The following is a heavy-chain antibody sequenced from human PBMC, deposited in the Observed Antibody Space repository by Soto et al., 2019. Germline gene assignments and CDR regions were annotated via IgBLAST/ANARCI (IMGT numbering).Heavy chain of an antibody. CDR3: AREISLSAGSYFDY. CDR1: GFTFNTYN. V-gene: IGHV3-48*02. D-gene: IGHD3-10*01. J-gene: IGHJ4*02. Sequence: EVQLVESGGGLAQWGGSLRLSCTASGFTFNTYNMNWVRQAPGKGLEWVSYISSSSYTIKYADSVEGRFTVSRGNGKKSLYLQMNSLRDEDTAVYFCAREISLSAGSYFDYWGQGTLVTVSS. CDR2: ISSSSYTI.